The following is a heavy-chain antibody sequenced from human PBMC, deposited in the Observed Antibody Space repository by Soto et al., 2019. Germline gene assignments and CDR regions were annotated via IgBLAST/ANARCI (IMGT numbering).Heavy chain of an antibody. CDR1: GCTSSSNY. J-gene: IGHJ4*02. CDR3: ARYRREAVAGYTLDN. V-gene: IGHV4-59*01. Sequence: KTXETLCLTCAVGGCTSSSNYGTWIRQPPGKGLEWIGYVYNSGSTNYNPSLKSRVTISEDTSKSQFSLKVNSMTAADTAVYYCARYRREAVAGYTLDNWGQGILVTVSS. D-gene: IGHD6-13*01. CDR2: VYNSGST.